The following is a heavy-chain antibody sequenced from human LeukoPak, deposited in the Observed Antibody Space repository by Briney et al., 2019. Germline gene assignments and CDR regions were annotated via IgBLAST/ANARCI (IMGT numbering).Heavy chain of an antibody. CDR2: IFRSGST. CDR1: GDSMSSNNW. Sequence: SETLSLTCDVSGDSMSSNNWWSWVRQPPGKGLEWIGEIFRSGSTNYNPSLQSRVTISVDTSKNQFSLKLSSVTAADTAVYYCARGPRNQYYYGSGSYPRYYYYMDVWGKGTTVTVSS. J-gene: IGHJ6*03. D-gene: IGHD3-10*01. V-gene: IGHV4-4*02. CDR3: ARGPRNQYYYGSGSYPRYYYYMDV.